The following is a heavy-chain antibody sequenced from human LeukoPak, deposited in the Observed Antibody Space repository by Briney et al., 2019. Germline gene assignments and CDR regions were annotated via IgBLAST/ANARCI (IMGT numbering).Heavy chain of an antibody. J-gene: IGHJ6*03. D-gene: IGHD3-10*01. V-gene: IGHV3-23*01. CDR2: ISGSGGST. CDR1: GFTFSSYA. CDR3: AKGSGITMVRGVIITKDPYYYYYYMDV. Sequence: QTGGSLRLSCAASGFTFSSYAMSWVRQAPGKGLEWVSAISGSGGSTYYADSVKGRFTISRDNSKNTLYLQMNSLRAEDTAVYYCAKGSGITMVRGVIITKDPYYYYYYMDVWGKGTTVTVSS.